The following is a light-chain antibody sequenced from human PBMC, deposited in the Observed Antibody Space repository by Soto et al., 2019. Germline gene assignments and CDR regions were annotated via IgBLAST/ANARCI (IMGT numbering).Light chain of an antibody. J-gene: IGKJ5*01. CDR2: DVS. CDR1: QSVRSH. Sequence: DTVLTQSPATLSLSPGETATLSCRASQSVRSHLAWYQQRPGQPPRLLIYDVSYRATGVPLRFSGSGSGTEFTLTISSLESGDSAIYYCQQRSDWPPITFGQGTRLEI. V-gene: IGKV3-11*01. CDR3: QQRSDWPPIT.